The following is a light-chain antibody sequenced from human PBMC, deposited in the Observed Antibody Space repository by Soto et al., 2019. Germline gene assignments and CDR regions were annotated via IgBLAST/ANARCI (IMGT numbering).Light chain of an antibody. J-gene: IGLJ2*01. V-gene: IGLV2-14*01. Sequence: QSVLTQPASVSGSPGQSITISCTGTSSDVGGYNYVSWYQQHPGKAPKLMIYDVSNRPSGVSNRFSGSKSGNTASLTISGLQAEDEADYYCSSYTSSSPSRVVFGGGTKLTVL. CDR3: SSYTSSSPSRVV. CDR2: DVS. CDR1: SSDVGGYNY.